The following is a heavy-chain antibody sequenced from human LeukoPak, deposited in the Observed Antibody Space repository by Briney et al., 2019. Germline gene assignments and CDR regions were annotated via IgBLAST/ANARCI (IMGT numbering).Heavy chain of an antibody. J-gene: IGHJ3*02. V-gene: IGHV4-38-2*01. Sequence: SETLSLTCAVSGYSICSGYYWGWIRPPPGKGLEWIGSIYHSGSTYYNPSLKSRVTISVDTSKNQFSLKLSSVTAADTAVYYCAKRYYEANAFDIWGQGTMVTVSS. CDR3: AKRYYEANAFDI. D-gene: IGHD3-3*01. CDR1: GYSICSGYY. CDR2: IYHSGST.